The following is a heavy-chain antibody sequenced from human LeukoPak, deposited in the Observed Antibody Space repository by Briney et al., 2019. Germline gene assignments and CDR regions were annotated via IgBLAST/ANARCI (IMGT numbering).Heavy chain of an antibody. V-gene: IGHV1-69*01. CDR3: ARDLPDDYGDYGFRPVAY. J-gene: IGHJ4*02. CDR1: GGTFSSYA. Sequence: SVKVSCKASGGTFSSYAIGWVRQAPGQRLEWMGGIIPIFGTANYAQKFQGRVTITADESTSTAYMELSSLRSEDTAVYYCARDLPDDYGDYGFRPVAYWGQGTLVTVSS. CDR2: IIPIFGTA. D-gene: IGHD4-17*01.